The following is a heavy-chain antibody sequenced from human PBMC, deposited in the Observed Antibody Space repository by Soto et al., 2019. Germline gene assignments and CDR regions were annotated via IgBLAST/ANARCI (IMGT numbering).Heavy chain of an antibody. V-gene: IGHV3-11*01. CDR2: IRSSDSNK. D-gene: IGHD3-10*01. CDR1: GFTFSDYY. Sequence: PGGSLRLSCAASGFTFSDYYMSWIRQAPGKGLEWVSYIRSSDSNKYYADSVKGRFTISRDNAKNSLYLQMNSLGAEDTAVYYCARSGSGQLTDYWGQGTLVTVSS. CDR3: ARSGSGQLTDY. J-gene: IGHJ4*02.